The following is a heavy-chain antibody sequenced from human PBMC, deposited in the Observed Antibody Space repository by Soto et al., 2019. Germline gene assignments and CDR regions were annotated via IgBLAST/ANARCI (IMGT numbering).Heavy chain of an antibody. CDR2: ISAYNGNT. CDR1: GYTFTSYG. V-gene: IGHV1-18*01. CDR3: ARALHYDILTGDSDYYYYGMDV. D-gene: IGHD3-9*01. Sequence: ASVKVSCKASGYTFTSYGISWVRQAPGQGLEWMGWISAYNGNTNYAQKLQGRVTMTTDTSTSTAYMELRSLRSDDTAVYYCARALHYDILTGDSDYYYYGMDVWAQGTTVTVSS. J-gene: IGHJ6*02.